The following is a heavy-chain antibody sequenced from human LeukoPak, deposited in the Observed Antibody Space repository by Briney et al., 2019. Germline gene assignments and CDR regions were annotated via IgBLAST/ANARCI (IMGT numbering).Heavy chain of an antibody. V-gene: IGHV4-59*01. D-gene: IGHD3-10*01. CDR1: SDSINDYY. CDR2: IYYSGST. J-gene: IGHJ4*02. Sequence: SETLSLTCTVSSDSINDYYWSWIRQPPGKGLEWIGYIYYSGSTNYNPSLKSRVTMSVDTSKNQFSLKLSSVTAADTAVYYCARTMVRGVIAPFDYWGQGTLVTVSS. CDR3: ARTMVRGVIAPFDY.